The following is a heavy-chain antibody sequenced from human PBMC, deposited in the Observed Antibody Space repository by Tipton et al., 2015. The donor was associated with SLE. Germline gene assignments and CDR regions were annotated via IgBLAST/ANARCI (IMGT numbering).Heavy chain of an antibody. D-gene: IGHD6-13*01. J-gene: IGHJ4*02. V-gene: IGHV4-4*07. Sequence: TLSLTCTVSGGSIRNYYWSWIRQPAGKGLEWIGRLYPSGGTNYNPSLKSRVTISLDTSKNHFSLNFSSVTAADTAVFYCARHGWQQLDRDGFDFWGQGTLVTVSS. CDR3: ARHGWQQLDRDGFDF. CDR2: LYPSGGT. CDR1: GGSIRNYY.